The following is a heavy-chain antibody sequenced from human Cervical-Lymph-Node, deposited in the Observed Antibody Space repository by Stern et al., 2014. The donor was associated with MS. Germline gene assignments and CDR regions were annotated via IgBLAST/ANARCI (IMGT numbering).Heavy chain of an antibody. CDR1: GFTFSNYS. J-gene: IGHJ4*02. D-gene: IGHD3-9*01. V-gene: IGHV3-48*02. CDR3: ARDCRLRYFDG. CDR2: ISSNSSTI. Sequence: EVQLVESGGGLVQPGGSLRLSCAASGFTFSNYSMNWVRQAPGKGLELVSYISSNSSTIYYAVSVKGRFTISRDNAKNSLYLQMNSLRYEDPAVYYCARDCRLRYFDGWGQGTLVTVSS.